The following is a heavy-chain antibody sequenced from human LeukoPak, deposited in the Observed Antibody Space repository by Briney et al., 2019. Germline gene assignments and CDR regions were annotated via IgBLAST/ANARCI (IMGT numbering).Heavy chain of an antibody. CDR2: IDTKTGRP. CDR3: ARGGYSRGQGSPFDY. Sequence: GASVKVSCKASGYTFTNYPMIWVRQAPGQGLEWMGWIDTKTGRPTYAQGLTGLFVFSLDTSVSTTYLQISNLQAHGTAMFYCARGGYSRGQGSPFDYWGQGTLVTVSS. D-gene: IGHD6-25*01. CDR1: GYTFTNYP. J-gene: IGHJ4*02. V-gene: IGHV7-4-1*02.